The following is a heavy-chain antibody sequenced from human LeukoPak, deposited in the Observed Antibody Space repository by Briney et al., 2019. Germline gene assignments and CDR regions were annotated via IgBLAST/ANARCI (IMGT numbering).Heavy chain of an antibody. CDR3: ARNPGYYDSSGYYVGGGFDY. CDR2: IGGRGGSA. V-gene: IGHV3-23*01. CDR1: GFTFSDYG. Sequence: PGGSLRLSCAASGFTFSDYGMNWVRQTPGKGLEWVSAIGGRGGSAYYADSVKGRFTISKDNSKNSLYLQMNSLRAEDTALYYCARNPGYYDSSGYYVGGGFDYWGQGTLVTVSS. D-gene: IGHD3-22*01. J-gene: IGHJ4*02.